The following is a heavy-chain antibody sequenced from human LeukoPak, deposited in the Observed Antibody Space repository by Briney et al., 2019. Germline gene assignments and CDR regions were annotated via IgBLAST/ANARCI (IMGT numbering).Heavy chain of an antibody. V-gene: IGHV3-23*01. CDR1: GFTFSSYA. CDR3: ANVRGHIVVVTAIRNAFDI. J-gene: IGHJ3*02. CDR2: ISGSGGST. Sequence: PGGSLRLSCAASGFTFSSYAMSWVRQAPGKGLEWVSAISGSGGSTYYADSVKGRFTISKDNSKNTLYLQMNSLRAEDTAVYYCANVRGHIVVVTAIRNAFDIWGQGTMVTVSS. D-gene: IGHD2-21*02.